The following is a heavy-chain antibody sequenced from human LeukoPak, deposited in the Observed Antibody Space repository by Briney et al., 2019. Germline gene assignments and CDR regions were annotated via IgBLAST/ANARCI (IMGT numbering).Heavy chain of an antibody. CDR1: GYTFTGYY. J-gene: IGHJ6*03. Sequence: ASVKVSCKASGYTFTGYYMHWVRQAPGQGLEWMGWINPNSGGTNYAQKFQGRVTMTRDTSISTAYMELSRLRSDDTAVYYCARDPSNTYYYYYYMDVWGKGTTVTVSS. D-gene: IGHD2-2*01. CDR3: ARDPSNTYYYYYYMDV. V-gene: IGHV1-2*02. CDR2: INPNSGGT.